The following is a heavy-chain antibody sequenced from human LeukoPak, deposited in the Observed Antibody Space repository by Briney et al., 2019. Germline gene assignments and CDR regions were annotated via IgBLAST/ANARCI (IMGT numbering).Heavy chain of an antibody. J-gene: IGHJ4*02. CDR2: VYTSGST. V-gene: IGHV4-61*02. CDR3: ARGIAVAGLFDY. D-gene: IGHD6-19*01. Sequence: PSQTLSLTCTVSGDSISSGSYYWTWIRQPAGKELEWIGRVYTSGSTNYNPSLKSRVTISLDTSKNQFSLMPTSVTAADTAVYFCARGIAVAGLFDYWGQGTLVTVSS. CDR1: GDSISSGSYY.